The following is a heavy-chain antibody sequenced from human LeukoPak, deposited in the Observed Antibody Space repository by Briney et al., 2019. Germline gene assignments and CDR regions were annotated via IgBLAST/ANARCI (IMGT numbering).Heavy chain of an antibody. V-gene: IGHV3-30*02. Sequence: PGGSLRLSCAASGFTFSSYGMHWVRQAPGKGLEWVAFIRYDGSNKYYADSVKGRFTISRDNSKNTLYLQMNSLRAEDTAVYYCSSVVVVPAGTLGDAFDIWGQGTMVTVSS. CDR2: IRYDGSNK. D-gene: IGHD2-2*01. CDR1: GFTFSSYG. CDR3: SSVVVVPAGTLGDAFDI. J-gene: IGHJ3*02.